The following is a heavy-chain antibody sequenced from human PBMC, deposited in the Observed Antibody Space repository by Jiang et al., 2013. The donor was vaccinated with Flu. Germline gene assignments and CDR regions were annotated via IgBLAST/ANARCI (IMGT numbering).Heavy chain of an antibody. CDR1: GLSFTTSGVG. J-gene: IGHJ5*02. D-gene: IGHD2-21*01. CDR2: MYWSDER. V-gene: IGHV2-5*01. CDR3: ARRLSAYYFPSVGSGFDP. Sequence: NPTQTLTLTCTFSGLSFTTSGVGVAWIRQSPGKAPEWLALMYWSDERHYNPSLASRLTITADTSKDQVVLTMTNVDSADTATYYCARRLSAYYFPSVGSGFDPWGQGILVTVSS.